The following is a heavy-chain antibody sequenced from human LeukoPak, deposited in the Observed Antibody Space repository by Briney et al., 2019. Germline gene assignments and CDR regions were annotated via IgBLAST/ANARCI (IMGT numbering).Heavy chain of an antibody. Sequence: PGGSLSLSCLASGFTFSHFWMSWVRQAPGKGLEWVGFIRSKAYGGTTEYAASVKGRFTISRDDSKSIAYLQMNSLKTEDTAVYYCTRVTMIVVVIRVFDYWGQGTLVTVSS. D-gene: IGHD3-22*01. CDR1: GFTFSHFW. V-gene: IGHV3-49*04. CDR2: IRSKAYGGTT. CDR3: TRVTMIVVVIRVFDY. J-gene: IGHJ4*02.